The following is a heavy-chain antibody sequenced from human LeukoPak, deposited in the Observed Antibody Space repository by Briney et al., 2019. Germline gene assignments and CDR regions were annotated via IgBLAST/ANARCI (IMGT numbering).Heavy chain of an antibody. D-gene: IGHD3-10*01. Sequence: GESLKVSCKASGYTFTSYDINWVRQATGQGLEWMGWMNPNSGNTGYAQKFQGRVTMTTNTSISTAYMELSSLRSEDTAVYYCARGEDYYYYMDVWGKGTTVTISS. V-gene: IGHV1-8*01. J-gene: IGHJ6*03. CDR1: GYTFTSYD. CDR3: ARGEDYYYYMDV. CDR2: MNPNSGNT.